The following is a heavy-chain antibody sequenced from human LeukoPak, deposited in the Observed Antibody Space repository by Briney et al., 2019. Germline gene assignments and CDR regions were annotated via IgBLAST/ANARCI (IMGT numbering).Heavy chain of an antibody. V-gene: IGHV3-23*01. D-gene: IGHD3-22*01. Sequence: GGSLRLSCAASGFTFSSYAMSWVRQAAGKGLEWVSAISGSGGSTNYADSVKGRFTISRDNSKNTLYLQMNSLRAEDTAVYYCAKDHYYDSSGYTFFDYWGQGTLVTVSS. CDR1: GFTFSSYA. CDR2: ISGSGGST. J-gene: IGHJ4*02. CDR3: AKDHYYDSSGYTFFDY.